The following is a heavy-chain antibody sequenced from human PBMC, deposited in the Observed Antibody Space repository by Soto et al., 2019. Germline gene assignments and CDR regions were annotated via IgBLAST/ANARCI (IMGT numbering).Heavy chain of an antibody. CDR3: AKDKGPYYDFWSGQRWFDP. J-gene: IGHJ5*02. CDR1: GFTFSTHG. Sequence: VGSLRLSCAASGFTFSTHGMHWVRQAPGKGPEWVAVISHDGSKKYYVESVEGRFSISRDNSKSIVHLQMNNVRTEDTAVYYCAKDKGPYYDFWSGQRWFDPCGQRTLVTVSS. V-gene: IGHV3-30*18. CDR2: ISHDGSKK. D-gene: IGHD3-3*01.